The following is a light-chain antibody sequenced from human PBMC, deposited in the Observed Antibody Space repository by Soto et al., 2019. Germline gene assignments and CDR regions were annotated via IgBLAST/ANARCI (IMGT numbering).Light chain of an antibody. CDR1: SSNIGAGYE. Sequence: HSVLTQPPSVSGAPGQRVTISCTGSSSNIGAGYEVHWYQQLPGTAPKLLIYGNSNRPSGVPDRFSGSKSGTSASLAITGIQAEDEADYYCQSYNSSLSGYVFGTGTKVTVL. CDR3: QSYNSSLSGYV. J-gene: IGLJ1*01. V-gene: IGLV1-40*01. CDR2: GNS.